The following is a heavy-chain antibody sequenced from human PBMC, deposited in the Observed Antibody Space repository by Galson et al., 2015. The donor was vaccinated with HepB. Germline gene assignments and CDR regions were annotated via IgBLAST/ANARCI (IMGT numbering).Heavy chain of an antibody. Sequence: SLRLSCAASGFTFSSYAMHWVRQAPGKGLEWVAVIWYDGSNKYYADSVKGRFTISRDNSKNTLYLQMNSLRAEDTAVYYCAREPGGSGSPTFDYWGQGTLVTVSS. CDR2: IWYDGSNK. CDR1: GFTFSSYA. J-gene: IGHJ4*02. D-gene: IGHD3-10*01. CDR3: AREPGGSGSPTFDY. V-gene: IGHV3-30-3*01.